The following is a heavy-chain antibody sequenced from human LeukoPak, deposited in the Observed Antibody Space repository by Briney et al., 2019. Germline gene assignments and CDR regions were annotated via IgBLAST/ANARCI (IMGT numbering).Heavy chain of an antibody. CDR2: ISYDGSNK. CDR3: AKERDYDILTGYYYYYYGMDV. J-gene: IGHJ6*02. V-gene: IGHV3-30*18. CDR1: GFTFSSYG. D-gene: IGHD3-9*01. Sequence: GGSLRLSCAASGFTFSSYGMNWVRQAPGKGLEWVAVISYDGSNKYYADSVKGRFTISRDNSKNTLYLQMNSLRAEDTAVYYCAKERDYDILTGYYYYYYGMDVWGQGTTVTVSS.